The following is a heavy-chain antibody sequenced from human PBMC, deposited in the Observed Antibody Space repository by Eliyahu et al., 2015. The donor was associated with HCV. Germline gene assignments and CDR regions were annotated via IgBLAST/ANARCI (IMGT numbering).Heavy chain of an antibody. CDR3: ARGRYNSAGFDY. D-gene: IGHD6-13*01. CDR2: MNPNSGDT. CDR1: GYTFTSCD. Sequence: QVQLVQSGAEVKKPGASVKVSCKASGYTFTSCDINWVRQAPGQGLEWMGWMNPNSGDTGYAQKFQGRVTMTXNTSISTAYMELSSLRSEDSAVYYCARGRYNSAGFDYWGQGTLATVSS. J-gene: IGHJ4*02. V-gene: IGHV1-8*01.